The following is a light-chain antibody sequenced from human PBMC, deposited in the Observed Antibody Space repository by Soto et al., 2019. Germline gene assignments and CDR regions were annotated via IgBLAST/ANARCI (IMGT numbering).Light chain of an antibody. CDR3: QQYINLPRT. J-gene: IGKJ4*01. CDR1: QSVSSY. V-gene: IGKV3-15*01. CDR2: GAS. Sequence: EIVLTQSPSTLSSSPGERATLSCRASQSVSSYLAWYQQKPGQAPRLLIYGASTRATDIPARFSGSGSGTDFNLTISSLQSEDYAVYYCQQYINLPRTFGGGTKVDIK.